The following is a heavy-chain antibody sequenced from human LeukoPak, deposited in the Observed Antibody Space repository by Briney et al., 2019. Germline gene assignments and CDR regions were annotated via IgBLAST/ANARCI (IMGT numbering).Heavy chain of an antibody. J-gene: IGHJ4*02. Sequence: SETLSLTCTVSGGSISSGGYYWSWIRQHPGKGLEWIGYIYYSGSTYYSPSLKSRVTISVDTSKNQFSLKLSSVTAADTAVYYCARGRSSGYYYRFDYWGQGALVTVSS. CDR1: GGSISSGGYY. V-gene: IGHV4-31*03. D-gene: IGHD3-22*01. CDR3: ARGRSSGYYYRFDY. CDR2: IYYSGST.